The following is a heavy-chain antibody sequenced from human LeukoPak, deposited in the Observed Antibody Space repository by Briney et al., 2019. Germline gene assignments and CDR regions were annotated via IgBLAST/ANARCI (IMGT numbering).Heavy chain of an antibody. V-gene: IGHV3-7*03. J-gene: IGHJ4*02. CDR1: GFNFSNYW. D-gene: IGHD5-18*01. Sequence: GGSLRLSCAASGFNFSNYWMSWVRQTPGKGLEWVANINRDGSEKYYVDSVEGQFTISRDNAKNSLFLQMNSLRVEDTAVYYCARRRGYSYGHNNYYFDYWGQGTLVTVSS. CDR3: ARRRGYSYGHNNYYFDY. CDR2: INRDGSEK.